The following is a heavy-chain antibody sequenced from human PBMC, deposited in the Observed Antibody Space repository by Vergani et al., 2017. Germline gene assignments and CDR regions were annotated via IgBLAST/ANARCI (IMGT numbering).Heavy chain of an antibody. CDR3: ARHTTYTDS. CDR2: IYPADSDT. V-gene: IGHV5-51*01. D-gene: IGHD1-1*01. CDR1: EYSFGNYW. Sequence: EVELVPSRPEMRKPGESLKISCKGSEYSFGNYWIGWVSQMPGKGLEWMGIIYPADSDTRYSPSFQGQVTISADKSISTAFLQWDSLKASDTALYYCARHTTYTDSGGQGTLVTVSS. J-gene: IGHJ4*02.